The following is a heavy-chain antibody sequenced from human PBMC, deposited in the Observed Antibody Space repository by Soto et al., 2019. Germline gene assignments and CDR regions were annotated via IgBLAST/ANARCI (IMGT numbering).Heavy chain of an antibody. CDR1: GFTFSSYW. CDR2: MNNDGSYT. J-gene: IGHJ3*02. CDR3: VRGGYMHACDI. D-gene: IGHD6-13*01. Sequence: EVQLVVSGGGLVQPGGSLRLSCAASGFTFSSYWMYWVRQAPGKGLEWVSHMNNDGSYTIYAESVKGRFTFSRDNAKNTLYLQMNSLRAEDTAVYYCVRGGYMHACDIWGQGTMVTVSS. V-gene: IGHV3-74*01.